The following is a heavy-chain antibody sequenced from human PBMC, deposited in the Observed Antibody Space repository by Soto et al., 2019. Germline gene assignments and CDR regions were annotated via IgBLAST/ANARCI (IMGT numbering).Heavy chain of an antibody. J-gene: IGHJ4*02. V-gene: IGHV3-23*01. Sequence: LRLSFAASGFTFSSYAMSWVRQAPGKGLEWVSAISGSGGSTYYADSVKGRFTISRDNSKNTLYLQMNSLRAEDTAVYYCAKDSWGRLPAYYFDYWGQGTLVTVSS. D-gene: IGHD3-16*01. CDR2: ISGSGGST. CDR3: AKDSWGRLPAYYFDY. CDR1: GFTFSSYA.